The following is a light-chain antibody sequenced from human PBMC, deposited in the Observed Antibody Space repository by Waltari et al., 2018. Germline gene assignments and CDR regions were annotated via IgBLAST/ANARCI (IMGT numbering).Light chain of an antibody. CDR3: QQYGSSVLYT. V-gene: IGKV3-20*01. CDR1: QSLTKRY. Sequence: VLTQSPDTLSLSPGERATLSCRASQSLTKRYLAWYQQKPGQAPRLLIYGASSRAAGMPSRFSGSGSGTDFTITISRLGPEDFAVYYCQQYGSSVLYTFGQGTKLEIK. CDR2: GAS. J-gene: IGKJ2*01.